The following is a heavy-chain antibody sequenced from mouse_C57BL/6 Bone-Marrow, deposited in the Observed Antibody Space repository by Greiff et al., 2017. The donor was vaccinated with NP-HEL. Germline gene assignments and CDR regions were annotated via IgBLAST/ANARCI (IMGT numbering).Heavy chain of an antibody. J-gene: IGHJ4*01. D-gene: IGHD1-1*01. CDR1: GYTFTDYN. CDR3: ARGSSLYAMDY. CDR2: INANNGGN. Sequence: EVQLQQSGPERVKPGASVKRSGKASGYTFTDYNMHWVKQSHGKSLEWIGYINANNGGNSYNQKFKGKATLTVNKSSSTAYMELRSLTSEDSAVYYCARGSSLYAMDYWGQGTSVTVSS. V-gene: IGHV1-22*01.